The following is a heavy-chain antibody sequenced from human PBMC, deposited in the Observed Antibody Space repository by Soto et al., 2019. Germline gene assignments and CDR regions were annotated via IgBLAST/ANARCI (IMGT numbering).Heavy chain of an antibody. V-gene: IGHV1-2*04. CDR3: ARPYYYGSGSFFSPDV. J-gene: IGHJ6*02. Sequence: QVQLVQSGAEVKKPGASVKVSCKAFGYTFTDYYIHWVRQAPGQGLEWMGWINPKTGDTKYAQKFQGWVTMTRDTSVSTADMELRRLTSDDTAVYYCARPYYYGSGSFFSPDVWGQGTTVTVSS. CDR2: INPKTGDT. D-gene: IGHD3-10*01. CDR1: GYTFTDYY.